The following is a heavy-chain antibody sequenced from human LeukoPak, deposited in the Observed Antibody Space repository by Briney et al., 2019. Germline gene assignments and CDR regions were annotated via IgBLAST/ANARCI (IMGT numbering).Heavy chain of an antibody. J-gene: IGHJ4*02. CDR2: IYPGDSDI. CDR3: ARTPNNSPFDYVS. Sequence: GESLQISCQASGYNFSSNWIAWVRQMPGKGLEWVGNIYPGDSDIRYSPSFQGQVTISADRSSSTAYLQWSSLKASDTAMFYCARTPNNSPFDYVSWGQGTLVTVSS. V-gene: IGHV5-51*01. CDR1: GYNFSSNW. D-gene: IGHD3-16*01.